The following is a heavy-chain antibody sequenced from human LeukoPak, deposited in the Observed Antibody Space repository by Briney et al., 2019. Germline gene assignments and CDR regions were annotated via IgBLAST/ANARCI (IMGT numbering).Heavy chain of an antibody. J-gene: IGHJ5*02. D-gene: IGHD2-15*01. CDR3: ARRRYCSGGRCYSDWFDP. CDR1: GGSISSYY. CDR2: IYYSGST. Sequence: SETLCLTCTVSGGSISSYYWSWIRQPPGKGLEWIGYIYYSGSTNYNPSLKSRVTISVDTSKNQFSLKLSSVTAADTAVYYCARRRYCSGGRCYSDWFDPWGQGTLVTVSS. V-gene: IGHV4-59*08.